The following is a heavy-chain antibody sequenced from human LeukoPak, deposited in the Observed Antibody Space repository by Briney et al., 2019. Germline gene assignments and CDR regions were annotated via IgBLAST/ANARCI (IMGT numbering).Heavy chain of an antibody. CDR1: GFTFSSYS. CDR3: AVASPFDY. J-gene: IGHJ4*02. D-gene: IGHD2-15*01. CDR2: ISSSSGYI. V-gene: IGHV3-21*01. Sequence: GGSLRLSCAASGFTFSSYSMNWVRQAPGKGLEWVSSISSSSGYIYYADSVKGRFTISRDNAKNSLYLQMNSLRAEDTAVYYCAVASPFDYWGQGTLVTVSS.